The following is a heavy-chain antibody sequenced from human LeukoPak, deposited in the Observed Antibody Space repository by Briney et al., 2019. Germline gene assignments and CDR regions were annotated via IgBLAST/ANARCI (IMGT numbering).Heavy chain of an antibody. CDR1: GYTFTSYD. CDR3: ARGPYATLPDY. J-gene: IGHJ4*02. CDR2: MYPNSGNT. V-gene: IGHV1-8*03. Sequence: GASVKVSCKASGYTFTSYDINWVRQATGQGLEWMGWMYPNSGNTGYAQKFQGRVTITRNTSISTAYMELSSLRSEDTAVYYCARGPYATLPDYWGQGTLVTVSS.